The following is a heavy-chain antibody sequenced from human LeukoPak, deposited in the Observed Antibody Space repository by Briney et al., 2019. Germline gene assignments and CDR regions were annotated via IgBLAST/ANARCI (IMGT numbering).Heavy chain of an antibody. Sequence: HPGGSLRLSCAASGFTFSTYGMHWVRQAPGKGLEWVAFIRHDDSDKYYADSVKGRFTISRDNAKNILYLQMNSLRAEDTAVYHCARDPAPQGWFDSWGQGTLVTVSS. CDR1: GFTFSTYG. CDR3: ARDPAPQGWFDS. J-gene: IGHJ5*01. V-gene: IGHV3-30*02. CDR2: IRHDDSDK.